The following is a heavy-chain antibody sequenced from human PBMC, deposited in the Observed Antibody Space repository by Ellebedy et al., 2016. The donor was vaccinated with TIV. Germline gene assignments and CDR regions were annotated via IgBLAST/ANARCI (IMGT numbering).Heavy chain of an antibody. CDR3: ATDLRYCTNGVCFKRYDAFDI. Sequence: ASVKVSCKVSGYTLTELSMHWVRQAPGKGLEWMGYFDPEDGETIYAQKFQGRVTMTEDTSTDTAYMELSSLRSEDTAVYYCATDLRYCTNGVCFKRYDAFDIWGQGTMVTVSS. CDR1: GYTLTELS. CDR2: FDPEDGET. J-gene: IGHJ3*02. V-gene: IGHV1-24*01. D-gene: IGHD2-8*01.